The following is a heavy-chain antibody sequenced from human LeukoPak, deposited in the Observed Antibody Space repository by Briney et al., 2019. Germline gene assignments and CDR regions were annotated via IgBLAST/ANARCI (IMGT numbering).Heavy chain of an antibody. CDR1: GFTFSSYW. CDR3: ATYNSGTIDH. CDR2: INTDGSSA. D-gene: IGHD1-1*01. J-gene: IGHJ4*02. V-gene: IGHV3-74*01. Sequence: GGSLRLSCAAAGFTFSSYWMHWVRHAPGKGLVWVSRINTDGSSAIYADSVKGRFTVSRDNSNNMLYLQMDSLRAEDTAVYYCATYNSGTIDHWGQGTLVTVSS.